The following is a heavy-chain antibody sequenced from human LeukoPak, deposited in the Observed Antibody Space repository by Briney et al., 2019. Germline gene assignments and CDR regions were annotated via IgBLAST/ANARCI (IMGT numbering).Heavy chain of an antibody. CDR1: RFPFSIYE. V-gene: IGHV3-48*03. J-gene: IGHJ4*02. Sequence: GGSLRLSCVVSRFPFSIYEMNWVRQAPGKGLEWVSNIHSSGTVKYYSDSVKGRFAISRDNAKSSLYLQMNSLRVEDTAVYYCALLTVASDFDYWGQGALVTVSS. CDR3: ALLTVASDFDY. D-gene: IGHD5-12*01. CDR2: IHSSGTVK.